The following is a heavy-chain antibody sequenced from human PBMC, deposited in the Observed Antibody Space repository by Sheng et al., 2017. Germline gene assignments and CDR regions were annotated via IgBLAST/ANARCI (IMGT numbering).Heavy chain of an antibody. D-gene: IGHD3-16*02. J-gene: IGHJ3*02. CDR2: ISAYNGNT. V-gene: IGHV1-18*01. CDR3: ARDQTPSYDYIWGSYRPDAFDI. Sequence: QVQLVQSGAEVKKPGASVKVSCKASGYTFTSYGISWVRQAPGQGLEWMGWISAYNGNTNYAQKLQGRVTMTTDTSTSTAYMELRSLRSDDTAVYYCARDQTPSYDYIWGSYRPDAFDIWGQGTMVTVSS. CDR1: GYTFTSYG.